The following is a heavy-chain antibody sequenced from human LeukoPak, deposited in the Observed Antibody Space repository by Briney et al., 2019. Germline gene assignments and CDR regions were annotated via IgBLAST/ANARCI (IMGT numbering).Heavy chain of an antibody. CDR1: GGSFSGYY. V-gene: IGHV4-34*01. Sequence: SETLSLTCAVYGGSFSGYYWSWIRQPPGKGLEWIGEINHSGSTNYNPSLKSRVTISVDTSKNQFSLKLSSVTAADTAVYYCASPRYCSSTSCPNWGQGTLVTVSS. D-gene: IGHD2-2*01. J-gene: IGHJ4*02. CDR3: ASPRYCSSTSCPN. CDR2: INHSGST.